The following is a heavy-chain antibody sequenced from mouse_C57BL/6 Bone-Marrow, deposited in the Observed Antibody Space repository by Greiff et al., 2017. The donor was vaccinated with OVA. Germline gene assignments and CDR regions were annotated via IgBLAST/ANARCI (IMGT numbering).Heavy chain of an antibody. V-gene: IGHV1-55*01. J-gene: IGHJ2*01. CDR1: GYTFTSYW. CDR2: IYPGSGST. Sequence: QVHVKQPGAELVKPGASVKMSCKASGYTFTSYWITWVKQRPGQGLEWIGDIYPGSGSTNYNEKFKSKATLTVDTSSSTAYMQLSSLTSEDSAVYYCARPPIYYDYGYWGQGTTLTVSS. CDR3: ARPPIYYDYGY. D-gene: IGHD2-4*01.